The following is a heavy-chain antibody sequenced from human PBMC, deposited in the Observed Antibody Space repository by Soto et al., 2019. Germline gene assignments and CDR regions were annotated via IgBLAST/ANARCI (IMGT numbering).Heavy chain of an antibody. CDR3: TRDSCFALAG. CDR2: IDNDGTGK. V-gene: IGHV3-74*01. D-gene: IGHD3-16*01. CDR1: GFPFRNHW. J-gene: IGHJ4*02. Sequence: GGSLRLSCASSGFPFRNHWMHWVRQAPGKGLVWVAHIDNDGTGKTYSASVKGRFTISIDKAGNTVCLQMTSLRVLDTAEHYCTRDSCFALAGGGPGAIVTVSS.